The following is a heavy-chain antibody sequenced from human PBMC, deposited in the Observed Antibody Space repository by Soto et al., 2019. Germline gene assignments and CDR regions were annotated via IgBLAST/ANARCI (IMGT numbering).Heavy chain of an antibody. D-gene: IGHD3-22*01. CDR1: GGSFSGYY. V-gene: IGHV4-34*12. CDR2: IIHSGGT. J-gene: IGHJ4*02. Sequence: PSETLSLTCAVYGGSFSGYYWSWILQPPGQGLEWIGQIIHSGGTSYNPSLKTRVSISLDTSNKQFSLRLSSVTAADTAVYYCARVGIVVVTGDFDYWGQGTLVTVSS. CDR3: ARVGIVVVTGDFDY.